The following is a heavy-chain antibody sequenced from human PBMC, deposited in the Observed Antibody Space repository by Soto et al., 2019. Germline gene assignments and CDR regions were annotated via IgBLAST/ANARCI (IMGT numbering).Heavy chain of an antibody. CDR3: ARDASTSWHYFDC. V-gene: IGHV4-31*03. D-gene: IGHD6-13*01. CDR1: GGSISSGAYY. J-gene: IGHJ4*02. Sequence: SETLSLTCTVSGGSISSGAYYWSWIRQHPEKGLEWIGHIYYSGNTYYNPYLKSRVIISVDTSKNKFSMKLSSVTAADTAVYYCARDASTSWHYFDCCRRGTLVTVSS. CDR2: IYYSGNT.